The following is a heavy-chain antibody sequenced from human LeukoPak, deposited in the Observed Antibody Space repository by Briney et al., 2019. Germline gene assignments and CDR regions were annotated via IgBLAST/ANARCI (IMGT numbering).Heavy chain of an antibody. CDR2: ISSSSSYI. CDR3: ARDPGRPNDY. CDR1: GFTFSSYS. J-gene: IGHJ4*02. V-gene: IGHV3-21*01. Sequence: GGSLRLSCAASGFTFSSYSMNWVRQAPGKGLAWVSSISSSSSYIYYADSVKGRFAISRDNAKNSLYLQMNSLRAEDTAVYYCARDPGRPNDYWGQGTLVTVSS.